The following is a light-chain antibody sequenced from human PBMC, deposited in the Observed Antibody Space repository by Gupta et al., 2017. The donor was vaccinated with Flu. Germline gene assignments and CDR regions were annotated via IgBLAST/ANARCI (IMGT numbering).Light chain of an antibody. Sequence: SALTQPASVSGSPGQSITISCTGTSSDVGGYNYVSWYQHHPGKAPNLMIYEVSNRPPGVSNRFSGSKAGNTASLTISGLQAEDEADYYCSSYTSSATVVFGGGTKLTVL. V-gene: IGLV2-14*01. CDR3: SSYTSSATVV. CDR2: EVS. CDR1: SSDVGGYNY. J-gene: IGLJ2*01.